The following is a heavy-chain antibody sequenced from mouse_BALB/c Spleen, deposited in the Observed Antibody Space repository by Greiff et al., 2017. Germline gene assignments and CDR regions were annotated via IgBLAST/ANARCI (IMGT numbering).Heavy chain of an antibody. D-gene: IGHD4-1*01. CDR2: ISNGGGST. V-gene: IGHV5-12-2*01. CDR3: ARHWASYWYFDV. J-gene: IGHJ1*01. Sequence: DVKLVESGGGLVQPGGSLKLSCAASGFTFSSYTMSWVRQTPEKRLEWVAYISNGGGSTYYPDTVKGRFTISRDNAKNTLYLQMSSLKSEDTAMYYCARHWASYWYFDVWGAGTTVTVSS. CDR1: GFTFSSYT.